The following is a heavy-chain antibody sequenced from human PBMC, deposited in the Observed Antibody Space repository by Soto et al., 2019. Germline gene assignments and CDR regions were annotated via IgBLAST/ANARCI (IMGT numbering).Heavy chain of an antibody. J-gene: IGHJ4*02. CDR3: ARHRGYYDILTGYYTELNFDY. CDR2: IYYSGST. V-gene: IGHV4-39*01. CDR1: RGSISSSSYY. Sequence: PSETLSLTCTVSRGSISSSSYYWGWIRQPPGKGLEWIGSIYYSGSTYYNPSLKSRVTISVDTSKNQFSLKLSSVTAADTAVYYCARHRGYYDILTGYYTELNFDYWGQGTLVTVSS. D-gene: IGHD3-9*01.